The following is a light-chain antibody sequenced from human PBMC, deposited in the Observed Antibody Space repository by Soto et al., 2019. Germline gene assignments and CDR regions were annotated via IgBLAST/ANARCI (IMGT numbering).Light chain of an antibody. CDR2: DAS. CDR1: QSISSW. Sequence: DIQMTQSPATLSASVGDRVTITCRASQSISSWLAWYQQKPGKVPKLLIDDASSLESGVPSRFSGSGSGTEFTLTISSLQPDEFATYYCQQYKTYPWTFGQGTRVEIK. J-gene: IGKJ1*01. V-gene: IGKV1-5*01. CDR3: QQYKTYPWT.